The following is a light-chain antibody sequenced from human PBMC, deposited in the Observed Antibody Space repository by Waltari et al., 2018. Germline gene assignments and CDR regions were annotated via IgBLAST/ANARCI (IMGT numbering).Light chain of an antibody. V-gene: IGLV1-40*01. CDR1: GSNIGAGYD. Sequence: QSVLTQPPSVSGAPGQRVTISCTGSGSNIGAGYDVHWYQQLPRAAPKLLIYGGSSRPLGVPDRFFGSTHGTSASLAITGLQAEDEDDYYCQSYDTSLSVVFGGGTKLTVL. CDR3: QSYDTSLSVV. J-gene: IGLJ3*02. CDR2: GGS.